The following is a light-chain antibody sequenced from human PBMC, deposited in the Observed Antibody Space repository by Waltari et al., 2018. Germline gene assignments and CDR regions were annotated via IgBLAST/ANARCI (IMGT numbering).Light chain of an antibody. J-gene: IGKJ1*01. CDR2: DAS. CDR1: QSVTNP. Sequence: EIVLTQSPATLSLSPGERATLSCRASQSVTNPLAWYQQKPGQSPRLLIYDASNRATGIPARFSGSGSGTDFTLTISSLQPEDFATYYCQQSYSSPQTFGQGTKVEIK. V-gene: IGKV3-11*01. CDR3: QQSYSSPQT.